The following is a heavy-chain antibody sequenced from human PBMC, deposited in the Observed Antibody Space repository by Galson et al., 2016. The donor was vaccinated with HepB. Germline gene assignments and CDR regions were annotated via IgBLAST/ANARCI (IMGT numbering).Heavy chain of an antibody. CDR2: IHSSGST. CDR3: AREEFDCGWFDP. J-gene: IGHJ5*02. Sequence: TLSLTCTVSGGSISSGKYYWSWIRQRPGKGLEWIGYIHSSGSTYYHPSLKSRITISLDTSKSQFSLKLTSVTAADTAIYYCAREEFDCGWFDPWGQGTLVTVSS. CDR1: GGSISSGKYY. V-gene: IGHV4-31*03. D-gene: IGHD2-21*02.